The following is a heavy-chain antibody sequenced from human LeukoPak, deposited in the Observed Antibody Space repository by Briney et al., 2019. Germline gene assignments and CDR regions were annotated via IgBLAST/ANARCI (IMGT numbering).Heavy chain of an antibody. CDR1: GFTFSSYS. CDR2: ISSSSSYI. CDR3: ARPYSGSYHHAFDI. J-gene: IGHJ3*02. D-gene: IGHD1-26*01. V-gene: IGHV3-21*01. Sequence: GGSLRLSCAASGFTFSSYSMNWVRQAPGKGLEWVSSISSSSSYIYYADSVKGRFTISRDNAKNSLYLQMNSLRAEDTAVYYCARPYSGSYHHAFDIWGQGTMVTVSS.